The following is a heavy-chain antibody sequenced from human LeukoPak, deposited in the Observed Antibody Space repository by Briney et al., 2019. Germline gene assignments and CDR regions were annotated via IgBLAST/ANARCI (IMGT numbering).Heavy chain of an antibody. D-gene: IGHD2-8*02. CDR1: GFTFSRYW. Sequence: PGGSLRLSCVASGFTFSRYWMSWVRQAPGEGLEWVANMKEDGSEKYYVDSVKGRFTISRDNAKNSLYLQMDSLRAEDTAVYYCAREYGWSFESWGQGTLVTVSS. V-gene: IGHV3-7*01. CDR2: MKEDGSEK. CDR3: AREYGWSFES. J-gene: IGHJ4*02.